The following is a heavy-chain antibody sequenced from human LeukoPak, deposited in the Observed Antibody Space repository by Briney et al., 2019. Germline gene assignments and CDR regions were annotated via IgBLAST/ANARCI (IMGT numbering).Heavy chain of an antibody. CDR2: IKEDASEK. D-gene: IGHD3-10*01. CDR1: RFTFSRYW. CDR3: ARVAISGGGHDY. V-gene: IGHV3-7*01. Sequence: GGSLRLACAASRFTFSRYWMSWVRQAPGKGLEWVANIKEDASEKYYVDSVKGRFTISRDNAKNSLYLQMNSLRAEDTAVYYCARVAISGGGHDYWGQGTLVTVSS. J-gene: IGHJ4*02.